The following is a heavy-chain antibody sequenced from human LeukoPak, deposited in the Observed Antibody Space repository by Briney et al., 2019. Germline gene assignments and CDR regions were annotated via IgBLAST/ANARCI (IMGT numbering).Heavy chain of an antibody. CDR1: VFTFSSYS. J-gene: IGHJ4*02. CDR3: ARDSVHRDLDY. CDR2: ISSSSSYI. V-gene: IGHV3-21*01. Sequence: GGSLRLSCAASVFTFSSYSMNWVRQAPGKGLEWVSSISSSSSYIYYADSVKGRFTISRDNAKNSLYLQMNSLRAEDTAVYYCARDSVHRDLDYWGQGTLVTVSS.